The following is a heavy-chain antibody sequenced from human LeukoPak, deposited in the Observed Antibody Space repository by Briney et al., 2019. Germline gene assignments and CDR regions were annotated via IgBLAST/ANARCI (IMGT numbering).Heavy chain of an antibody. J-gene: IGHJ6*02. CDR2: ISSSSSYI. Sequence: GGSLRLSCAASGFTFSSYSMNWVRQAPGKGLEWVSSISSSSSYIYYADSVKGRFTISRDNAKNSLYLQMNSLRAEDTAVYYCAKDPNVLYGMDVWGQGTTVTVSS. V-gene: IGHV3-21*04. CDR3: AKDPNVLYGMDV. CDR1: GFTFSSYS.